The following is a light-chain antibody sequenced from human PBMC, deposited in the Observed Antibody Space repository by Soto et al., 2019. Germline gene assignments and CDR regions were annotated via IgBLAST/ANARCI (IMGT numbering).Light chain of an antibody. Sequence: QSALSQPACVSGSRGQSITSSCTGASSDVGGYNCVSWYQRHPGKAPKLMIYDVNNRPSGVSNRLSGSKSGNTASLTISGLQAEDEADFYCYSYTSSSTLAVFGTGTKVTVL. CDR1: SSDVGGYNC. CDR2: DVN. CDR3: YSYTSSSTLAV. V-gene: IGLV2-14*01. J-gene: IGLJ1*01.